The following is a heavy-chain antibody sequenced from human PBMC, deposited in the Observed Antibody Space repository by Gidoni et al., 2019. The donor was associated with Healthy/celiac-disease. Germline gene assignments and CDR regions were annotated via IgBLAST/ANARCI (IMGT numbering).Heavy chain of an antibody. CDR1: GFTFSDYY. Sequence: QVQLVESGGGLVKPGGSLRLSCAASGFTFSDYYISWIRQSTGKGLEVVSYISSSGSTIYYADSVKGRFTISRDNAKNSLYLQMNSLRAEDTAVYYCARDAGTTIGYCSGGSCPLYYFDYWGQGTLVTVSS. CDR3: ARDAGTTIGYCSGGSCPLYYFDY. CDR2: ISSSGSTI. J-gene: IGHJ4*02. D-gene: IGHD2-15*01. V-gene: IGHV3-11*01.